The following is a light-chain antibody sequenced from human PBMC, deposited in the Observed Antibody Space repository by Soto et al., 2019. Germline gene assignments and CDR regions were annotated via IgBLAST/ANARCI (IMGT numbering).Light chain of an antibody. CDR2: GAS. CDR3: QQYGRTPNT. Sequence: EIVLTQSPGTLSLSPGERATLSCRASQSVSSSYLAWYQQKPGQAPRLLIYGASIRATGIPDRFSGSGSGTDFTLTISRLEPEDFAVYYCQQYGRTPNTFGQGNKLEIK. V-gene: IGKV3-20*01. J-gene: IGKJ2*01. CDR1: QSVSSSY.